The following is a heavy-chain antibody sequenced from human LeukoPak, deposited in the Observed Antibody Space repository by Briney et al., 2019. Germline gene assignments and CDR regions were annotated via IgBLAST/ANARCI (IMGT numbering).Heavy chain of an antibody. Sequence: GASVKVSCKASGGTFSSYAISWVRQAPGQGLEWMGRIIPILGIANYAQKFQGRVTITADKSTSTAYMELSSLRSEDTAVYYCAARTGVDYYGSGSYYYWGQGTLVTVSS. CDR1: GGTFSSYA. CDR3: AARTGVDYYGSGSYYY. D-gene: IGHD3-10*01. J-gene: IGHJ4*02. CDR2: IIPILGIA. V-gene: IGHV1-69*04.